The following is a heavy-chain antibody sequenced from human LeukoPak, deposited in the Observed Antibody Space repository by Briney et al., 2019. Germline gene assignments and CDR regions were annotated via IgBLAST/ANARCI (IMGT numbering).Heavy chain of an antibody. V-gene: IGHV3-30*02. J-gene: IGHJ3*02. CDR3: AKVDSGYSYGYLLGAFDI. Sequence: GGSLRLSCAASGFAFSSYGMHWVRQAPGKGLEWVAFIRYDGSNKYYADSVKGRFTISRDNSKSTLYLQMNSLRAEDTAVYYCAKVDSGYSYGYLLGAFDIWGQGTMVTVSS. D-gene: IGHD5-18*01. CDR2: IRYDGSNK. CDR1: GFAFSSYG.